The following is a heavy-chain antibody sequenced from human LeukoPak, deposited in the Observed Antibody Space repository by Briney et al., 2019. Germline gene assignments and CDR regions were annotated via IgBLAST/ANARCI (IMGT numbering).Heavy chain of an antibody. V-gene: IGHV3-66*01. CDR3: ARDRGGEESDY. CDR1: GFTVSSNY. CDR2: IYSDGST. D-gene: IGHD3-16*01. Sequence: GGFLSLSCAASGFTVSSNYMSWVRQAPGKGLEWVSLIYSDGSTYYADSVKGRFTISRDNSKNTLYLQMNNLRAEDTAMYYCARDRGGEESDYWGQGTMVTVSS. J-gene: IGHJ3*01.